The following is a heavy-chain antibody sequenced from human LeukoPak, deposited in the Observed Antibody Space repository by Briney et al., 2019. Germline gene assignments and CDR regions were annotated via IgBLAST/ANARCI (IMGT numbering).Heavy chain of an antibody. CDR3: ARVTTNYYYYYMAV. CDR1: GASISSYY. J-gene: IGHJ6*03. D-gene: IGHD4-17*01. V-gene: IGHV4-4*09. Sequence: SETLSLTCTVSGASISSYYWSWIRQPPGKGLEWIGYIYTIVSTNYNPSLKSRVTISVDTSKNQFSLKLSSVTAADTAVYYCARVTTNYYYYYMAVWGKGTTVTVSS. CDR2: IYTIVST.